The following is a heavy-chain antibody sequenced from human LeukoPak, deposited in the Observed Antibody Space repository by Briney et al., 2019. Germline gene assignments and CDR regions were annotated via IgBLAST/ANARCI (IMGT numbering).Heavy chain of an antibody. J-gene: IGHJ6*02. CDR2: ISGSGGST. Sequence: GGSLRLSCAAYGFTFSSYAMSWVRQAPGKGLEWVSAISGSGGSTYYAESVKGRFTISRDNSKNTLYLQMNSLRAEDTAVYYCAKDGSSAAANYYYYGMDVWGQGTTVTVSS. V-gene: IGHV3-23*01. D-gene: IGHD6-13*01. CDR1: GFTFSSYA. CDR3: AKDGSSAAANYYYYGMDV.